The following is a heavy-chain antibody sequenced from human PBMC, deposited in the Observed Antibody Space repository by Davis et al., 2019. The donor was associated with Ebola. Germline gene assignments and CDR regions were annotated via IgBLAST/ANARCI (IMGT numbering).Heavy chain of an antibody. CDR3: AKDTGTYYNSADDWYFDS. D-gene: IGHD2-21*02. J-gene: IGHJ4*02. CDR2: ISWNSGSI. Sequence: SLKISCVASGFIFDDFAIHWVRQAPGKGLEWVSGISWNSGSIGYADSVRGRFTISRDNTKNSLYLQMNSLRAEDTAFYYCAKDTGTYYNSADDWYFDSWGQGTLVTVSS. V-gene: IGHV3-9*01. CDR1: GFIFDDFA.